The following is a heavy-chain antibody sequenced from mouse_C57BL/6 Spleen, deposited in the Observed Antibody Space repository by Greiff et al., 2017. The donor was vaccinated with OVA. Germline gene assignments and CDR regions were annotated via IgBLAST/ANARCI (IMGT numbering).Heavy chain of an antibody. Sequence: EVQGVESGPELVKPGASVKISCKASGYSFTDYNMNWVKQSNGKSLEWIGVINPNYGTTSYNQKFKGKATLTVDQSSSTAYMQLNSLTSEDSAVYYCAREEYYYGSSLAMDYWGQGTSVTVSS. V-gene: IGHV1-39*01. D-gene: IGHD1-1*01. J-gene: IGHJ4*01. CDR1: GYSFTDYN. CDR3: AREEYYYGSSLAMDY. CDR2: INPNYGTT.